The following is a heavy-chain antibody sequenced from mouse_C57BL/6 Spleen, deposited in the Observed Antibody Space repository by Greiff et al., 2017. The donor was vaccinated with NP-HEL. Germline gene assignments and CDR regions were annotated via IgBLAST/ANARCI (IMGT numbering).Heavy chain of an antibody. CDR2: INPSSGYT. CDR3: ARFSTGRAMDY. J-gene: IGHJ4*01. Sequence: VKLQQSGAELARPGASVKMSCKASGYTFTSYTMHWVKQRPGQGLEWIGYINPSSGYTKYNQKFKDKATLTADKSSSTAYMQLSSLTSEDSAVYYCARFSTGRAMDYWGQGTSVTVSS. V-gene: IGHV1-4*01. CDR1: GYTFTSYT. D-gene: IGHD4-1*02.